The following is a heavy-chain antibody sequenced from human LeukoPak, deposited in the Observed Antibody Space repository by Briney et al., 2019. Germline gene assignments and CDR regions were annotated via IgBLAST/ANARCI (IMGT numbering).Heavy chain of an antibody. CDR1: GFTFSSYA. V-gene: IGHV3-23*01. J-gene: IGHJ4*02. D-gene: IGHD3-22*01. CDR2: ISGSGGST. Sequence: PGGSLRLSCAASGFTFSSYAMSWVRQAPGKGLEWVSAISGSGGSTYYADSVKGRFTISRDNSKNTLYLQMNSLRAEDTAVYYCAKGSSMIVVVMFAFDYWGQRTLVTVSS. CDR3: AKGSSMIVVVMFAFDY.